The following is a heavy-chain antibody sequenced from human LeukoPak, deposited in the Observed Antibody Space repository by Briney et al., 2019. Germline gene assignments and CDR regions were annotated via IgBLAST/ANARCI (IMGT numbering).Heavy chain of an antibody. Sequence: SVKVSCKASGGTFSSYAISWVRQAPGQGLEWMGGIIPIFGTADYAQKFQGRVTITADESTSTAYMELSSLRSEDTAVYYCARDRASKVTGTYYYYMDVWGKGTTVTVSS. CDR2: IIPIFGTA. V-gene: IGHV1-69*13. D-gene: IGHD7-27*01. J-gene: IGHJ6*03. CDR3: ARDRASKVTGTYYYYMDV. CDR1: GGTFSSYA.